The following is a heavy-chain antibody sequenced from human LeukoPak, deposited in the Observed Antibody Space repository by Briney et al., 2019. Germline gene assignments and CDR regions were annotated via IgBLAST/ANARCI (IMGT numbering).Heavy chain of an antibody. D-gene: IGHD3-3*01. CDR2: IYHSGST. V-gene: IGHV4-30-2*01. CDR3: ARGYDDSGAFDY. CDR1: GGSISSGGYY. Sequence: PSETLSLTCTVSGGSISSGGYYWSWIRQPPGKGLEWIGYIYHSGSTYYNPSLKSRVTISVDRSKNQFSLKLSSVTAADTAVYYCARGYDDSGAFDYWGQGTLVTVSP. J-gene: IGHJ4*02.